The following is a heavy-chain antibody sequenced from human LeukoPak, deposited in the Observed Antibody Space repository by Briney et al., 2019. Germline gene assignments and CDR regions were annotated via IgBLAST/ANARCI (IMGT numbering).Heavy chain of an antibody. V-gene: IGHV1-24*01. CDR2: FDPEDGET. Sequence: ASVKVSCKVSGYTLTELSMHWVRQAPGKGLEWMGGFDPEDGETIYAQKFQGRVTMTEDTSTDPAYMELSSLRSEDTAAYYCATVNYYRMHVWGKGTTVSVSS. J-gene: IGHJ6*04. CDR3: ATVNYYRMHV. CDR1: GYTLTELS.